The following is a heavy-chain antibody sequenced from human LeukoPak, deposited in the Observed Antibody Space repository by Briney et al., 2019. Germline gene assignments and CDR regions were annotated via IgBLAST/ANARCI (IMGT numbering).Heavy chain of an antibody. Sequence: ASVKVSCKASGYTFTSYDINWARQATGQGLEWMGWMNPNSGNTGYAQKFQGRVTITRNSSISTAYMELSSLRSEDTAVYYCARGDRSDSSGYAFDIWGQGTMVTVSS. CDR3: ARGDRSDSSGYAFDI. D-gene: IGHD3-22*01. CDR2: MNPNSGNT. V-gene: IGHV1-8*03. CDR1: GYTFTSYD. J-gene: IGHJ3*02.